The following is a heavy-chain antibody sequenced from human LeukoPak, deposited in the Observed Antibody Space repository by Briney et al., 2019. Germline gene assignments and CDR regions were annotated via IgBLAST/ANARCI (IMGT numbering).Heavy chain of an antibody. V-gene: IGHV3-23*01. CDR1: GFTFSSYA. D-gene: IGHD6-13*01. CDR2: ISGSGGNT. CDR3: ARDWPSEWQHLPDYDAVDI. J-gene: IGHJ3*02. Sequence: GGSLRLSCAASGFTFSSYAMSWVRQPQGKGLNWVSSISGSGGNTFYADSVKGRFTISRDNSKNTLYLQMNSLRAEDTAVYYCARDWPSEWQHLPDYDAVDIWGQGTMVTVSS.